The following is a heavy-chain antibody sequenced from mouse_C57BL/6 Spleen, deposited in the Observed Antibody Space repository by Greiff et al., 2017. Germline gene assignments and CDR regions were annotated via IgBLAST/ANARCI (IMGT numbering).Heavy chain of an antibody. CDR2: IYPGDGDT. J-gene: IGHJ4*01. CDR3: ARELRPYAMDY. Sequence: QVQLQQSGPELVKPGASVTISCKASGYAFSSSWMNWVKQRPGKGLEWIGRIYPGDGDTNYNGKFKGKATLTADKSSSTAYMQLSSLTSEDSAVYFCARELRPYAMDYWGQGTSVTVSS. CDR1: GYAFSSSW. D-gene: IGHD1-1*01. V-gene: IGHV1-82*01.